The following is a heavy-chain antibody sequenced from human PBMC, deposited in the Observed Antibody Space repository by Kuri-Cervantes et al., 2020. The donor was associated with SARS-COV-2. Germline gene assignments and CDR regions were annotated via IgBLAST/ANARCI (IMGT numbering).Heavy chain of an antibody. CDR3: ARVPSGDGAWYFDL. Sequence: GGSLRLSCAASGFTFSSYSMNWVRQAPGKGLEWVSDISSTSRTIYCADSVKGRFTISRDNAKNSLYLQMNSLRDEDTAVYYCARVPSGDGAWYFDLWGRGTLVTVSS. CDR1: GFTFSSYS. V-gene: IGHV3-48*02. J-gene: IGHJ2*01. CDR2: ISSTSRTI. D-gene: IGHD7-27*01.